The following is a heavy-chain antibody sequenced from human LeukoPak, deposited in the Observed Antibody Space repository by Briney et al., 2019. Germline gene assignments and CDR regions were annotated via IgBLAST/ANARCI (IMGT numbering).Heavy chain of an antibody. D-gene: IGHD2-2*01. CDR1: GYTFTGYY. V-gene: IGHV1-2*02. CDR3: AIGGVAPAGPYAFDI. J-gene: IGHJ3*02. CDR2: INPNTGGT. Sequence: ASVKVSCKASGYTFTGYYMHCVRQAPGQGLEWMGWINPNTGGTNYAQKFQGRVTMTRDTSISTAYMELSRLTSDDTAFYYCAIGGVAPAGPYAFDIWGQGTMVTVSS.